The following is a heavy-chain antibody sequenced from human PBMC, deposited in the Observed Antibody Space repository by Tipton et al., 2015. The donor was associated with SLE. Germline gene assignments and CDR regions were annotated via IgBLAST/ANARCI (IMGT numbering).Heavy chain of an antibody. Sequence: QLVQSGGGLIQPGGSLRLSCAASGFTVSSNYMSWVRQAPGKGLEWVSSISSSSSYIYYADSVKGRFTISRDNAKNSLYLQMNSLRAEDTVVYYCAREPRAAAGYYFDYWGQGTLVTVSS. J-gene: IGHJ4*02. CDR3: AREPRAAAGYYFDY. D-gene: IGHD6-13*01. CDR2: ISSSSSYI. V-gene: IGHV3-21*03. CDR1: GFTVSSNY.